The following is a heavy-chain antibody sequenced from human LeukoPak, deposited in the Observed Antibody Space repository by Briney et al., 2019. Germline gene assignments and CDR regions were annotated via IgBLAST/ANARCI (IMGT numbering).Heavy chain of an antibody. J-gene: IGHJ4*02. CDR1: GFTFSDYY. Sequence: GGSLRLSCAASGFTFSDYYMSWIRQAPGKGLEWVSYISSSGSTIYYADSVKGRFTISRDNAKNSLYLQMNSLRAEDTAVYYCARVPITMIEVHYYFDYWGQGTLVTVSS. V-gene: IGHV3-11*01. CDR2: ISSSGSTI. CDR3: ARVPITMIEVHYYFDY. D-gene: IGHD3-22*01.